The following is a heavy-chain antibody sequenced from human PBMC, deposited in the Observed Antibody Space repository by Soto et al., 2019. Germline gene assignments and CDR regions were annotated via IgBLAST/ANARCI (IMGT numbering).Heavy chain of an antibody. CDR1: GFTFSSYA. V-gene: IGHV3-30-3*01. CDR3: AREVEGMDV. J-gene: IGHJ6*02. CDR2: ILYDGSNK. D-gene: IGHD2-15*01. Sequence: QVQLVESGGGVVQPGRSLRLSCATSGFTFSSYAMHWVRQAPGKGLEWVAVILYDGSNKYYADSVKGRFTSSRDNSKNTLYLQRNSLRAEDTAVYYCAREVEGMDVWGQGTTVTVSS.